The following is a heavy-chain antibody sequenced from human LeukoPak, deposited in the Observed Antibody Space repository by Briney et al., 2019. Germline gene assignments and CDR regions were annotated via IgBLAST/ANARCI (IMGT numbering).Heavy chain of an antibody. D-gene: IGHD3-22*01. CDR1: GFTVSAIY. CDR2: IYSGGST. Sequence: PGGSLRLSCAASGFTVSAIYMSWVRQAPGKGLEWVSVIYSGGSTYYADSVKGRFTISRDNSKNTLYLQMNSLRAEDTAVYYCARGRYDSSGYFIYDAFDMWGQGTMVTVSS. J-gene: IGHJ3*02. CDR3: ARGRYDSSGYFIYDAFDM. V-gene: IGHV3-53*01.